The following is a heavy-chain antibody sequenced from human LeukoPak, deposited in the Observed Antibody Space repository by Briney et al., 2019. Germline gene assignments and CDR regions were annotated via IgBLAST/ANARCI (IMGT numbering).Heavy chain of an antibody. Sequence: GASVKVSCKASGYTFTGYYMHWVRQAPGQGLEWMGIINPSGGSTSYAQKFQGRVTMTRDTSTSTVYMELSSLRSEDTAVYYCARGLKMTTGLYDAFDIWGQGTMVTVSS. CDR3: ARGLKMTTGLYDAFDI. J-gene: IGHJ3*02. CDR2: INPSGGST. CDR1: GYTFTGYY. D-gene: IGHD4-17*01. V-gene: IGHV1-46*01.